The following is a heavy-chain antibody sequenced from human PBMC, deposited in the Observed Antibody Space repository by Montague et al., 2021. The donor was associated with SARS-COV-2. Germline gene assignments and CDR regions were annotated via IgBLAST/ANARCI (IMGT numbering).Heavy chain of an antibody. CDR2: IYYSGST. Sequence: SETLSLTCTVSGGSISSSGYYWGWIRQPPGKGLEWIGSIYYSGSTYYNPSLKSRVTISVDTSKNQFSLKLSSVTAADTAVYYCARQGDQLLLEYWLDPWGQGTLVTVSS. J-gene: IGHJ5*02. D-gene: IGHD2-2*01. CDR1: GGSISSSGYY. CDR3: ARQGDQLLLEYWLDP. V-gene: IGHV4-39*01.